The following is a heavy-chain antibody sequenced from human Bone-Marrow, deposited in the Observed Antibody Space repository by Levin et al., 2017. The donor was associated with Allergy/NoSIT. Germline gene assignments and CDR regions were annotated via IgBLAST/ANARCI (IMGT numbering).Heavy chain of an antibody. CDR3: ARDHECTTGTGCYMDV. D-gene: IGHD1-1*01. J-gene: IGHJ6*03. CDR1: GFTFSSHW. Sequence: GGSLRLSCAASGFTFSSHWMHWVRQAPGKGLVWVSRINSDGSRTGYADSVKGRFTISRDNAKNTLYLQMNSLRAEGTAVYYWARDHECTTGTGCYMDVWGKGTTVTVS. V-gene: IGHV3-74*01. CDR2: INSDGSRT.